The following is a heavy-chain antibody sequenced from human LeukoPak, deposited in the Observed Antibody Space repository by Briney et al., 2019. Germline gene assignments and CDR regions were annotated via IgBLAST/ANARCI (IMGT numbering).Heavy chain of an antibody. D-gene: IGHD1-1*01. V-gene: IGHV4-61*02. CDR2: IYNSDTT. CDR3: VRDGRRGSFGHAFDI. CDR1: GVSITSGRYF. J-gene: IGHJ3*02. Sequence: SETLSLTCTVSGVSITSGRYFWSWIRQPAWKGLEWIGRIYNSDTTSYTPSLKSRVTMSIDTSKNQFSLKLSSVTAADTAVYYCVRDGRRGSFGHAFDIWGLGTMVIVSS.